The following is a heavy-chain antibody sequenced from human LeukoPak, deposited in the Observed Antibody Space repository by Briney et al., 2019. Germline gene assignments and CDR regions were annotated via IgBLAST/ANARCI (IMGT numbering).Heavy chain of an antibody. CDR3: ARGYGDYVGYWFDP. J-gene: IGHJ5*02. V-gene: IGHV3-33*01. Sequence: GGSLRLSCAASGSTFSSYGMHWVRQAPGKGLEWVAVIWYDGSNKYYADSVKGRFTISRDNSKNTLYLQMNSLRAEDTAVYYCARGYGDYVGYWFDPWGQGTLVTVSS. CDR2: IWYDGSNK. CDR1: GSTFSSYG. D-gene: IGHD4-17*01.